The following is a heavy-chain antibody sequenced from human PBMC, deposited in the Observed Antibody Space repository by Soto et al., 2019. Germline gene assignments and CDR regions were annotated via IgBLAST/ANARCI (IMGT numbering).Heavy chain of an antibody. J-gene: IGHJ5*02. CDR3: ERNYRGRDGYVRWWFDP. Sequence: SQTLSLPCTVSGGCPSRGGYYWSWLRQHPGKGLEWIGNIYYSASTYYNPSLKSRVTISVDTSKNQFSLKLSSVTAAETAVYYCERNYRGRDGYVRWWFDPWCLGILVNVS. V-gene: IGHV4-31*03. CDR2: IYYSAST. CDR1: GGCPSRGGYY. D-gene: IGHD3-16*01.